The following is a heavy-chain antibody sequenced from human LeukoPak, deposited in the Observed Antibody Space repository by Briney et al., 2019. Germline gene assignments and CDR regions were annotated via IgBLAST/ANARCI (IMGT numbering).Heavy chain of an antibody. Sequence: ASVKVSCKASGYSFTGHYMHWVRQAPGQGLEWMGWINPNSGGTNYAQKFQGRVTMTRDTSISTAYMELSRLRSDDTAVYYCATYSGFDAFDIWGQGTMVTVSS. V-gene: IGHV1-2*02. CDR2: INPNSGGT. CDR1: GYSFTGHY. CDR3: ATYSGFDAFDI. D-gene: IGHD1-26*01. J-gene: IGHJ3*02.